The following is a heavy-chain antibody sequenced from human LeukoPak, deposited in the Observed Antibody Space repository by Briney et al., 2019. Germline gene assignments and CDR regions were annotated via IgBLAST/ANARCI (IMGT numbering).Heavy chain of an antibody. D-gene: IGHD3-22*01. CDR1: GFTFSSYA. V-gene: IGHV3-30*04. CDR2: ISYDGSNK. CDR3: AKDFQYYYDSSGPSPIYYFDY. Sequence: GGSLRLSCAASGFTFSSYAMHWVRQAPGKGLEWVAVISYDGSNKYYADSVKGRFTISRDNSKNTLYLQMNSLRAEDTAVYYCAKDFQYYYDSSGPSPIYYFDYWGQGTLVTVSS. J-gene: IGHJ4*02.